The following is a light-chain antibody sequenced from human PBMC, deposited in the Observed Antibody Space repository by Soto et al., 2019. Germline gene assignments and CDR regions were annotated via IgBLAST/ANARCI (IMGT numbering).Light chain of an antibody. CDR1: SGHSSYA. V-gene: IGLV4-69*01. CDR2: LNNDGSH. J-gene: IGLJ2*01. CDR3: QTWGTGFQF. Sequence: QPVLTQSPSASASLGASVKLTCTLSSGHSSYAIAWHQKQPGKGPRYLMDLNNDGSHTKGDGIPDRFSGSSSGADRYLIISSLQSEDEADYYCQTWGTGFQFVGCGTQLTVL.